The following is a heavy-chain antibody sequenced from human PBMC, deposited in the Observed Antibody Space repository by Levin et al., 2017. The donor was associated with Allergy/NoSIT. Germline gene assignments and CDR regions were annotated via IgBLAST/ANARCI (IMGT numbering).Heavy chain of an antibody. V-gene: IGHV3-33*01. CDR2: IWYDGSKK. Sequence: GGSLRLSCAASGFTFSTYGMHWVRQAPGKGLEWVATIWYDGSKKYYADSVRGRFTISRDNSRDNPKKALYLEMNSLRAEDTAVYYCARDIRPYSSSWDPGAFDIWGQGTMVTVSS. CDR1: GFTFSTYG. CDR3: ARDIRPYSSSWDPGAFDI. J-gene: IGHJ3*02. D-gene: IGHD2-2*01.